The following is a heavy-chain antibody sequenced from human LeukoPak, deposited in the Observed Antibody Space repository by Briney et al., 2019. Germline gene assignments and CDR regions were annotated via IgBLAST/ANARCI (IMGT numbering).Heavy chain of an antibody. CDR1: GFTFSGYW. D-gene: IGHD3-9*01. CDR3: ARDTPTLNYDILTGYSNFDS. J-gene: IGHJ4*02. V-gene: IGHV3-7*01. Sequence: GGSLRLSCVASGFTFSGYWMSWVRQAPGKGLEWVANLNQDGSEKYYVDSVKGRFTISRDNAKNSLYLQMNSLRAEDTAVYYCARDTPTLNYDILTGYSNFDSWGQGTLVAVSS. CDR2: LNQDGSEK.